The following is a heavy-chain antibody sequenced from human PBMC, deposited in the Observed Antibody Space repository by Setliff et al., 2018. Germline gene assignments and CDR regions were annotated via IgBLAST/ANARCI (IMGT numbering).Heavy chain of an antibody. D-gene: IGHD3-10*01. CDR1: GFTFRSYE. Sequence: QPGGSLRLSCAASGFTFRSYEMNWVRQTPGKGLEWVSYINSGGSKVYYADSVKGRFTISRDNAKNSLYLLMKSVRVDDTAVYYCARDLIRGAPNWFDPWGQGTLVTVSS. CDR3: ARDLIRGAPNWFDP. V-gene: IGHV3-48*03. J-gene: IGHJ5*02. CDR2: INSGGSKV.